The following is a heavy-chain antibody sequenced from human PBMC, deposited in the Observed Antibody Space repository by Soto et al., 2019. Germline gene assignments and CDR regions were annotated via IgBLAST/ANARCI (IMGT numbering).Heavy chain of an antibody. J-gene: IGHJ6*02. CDR2: INPNSGGT. V-gene: IGHV1-2*04. Sequence: QVPLVQSGAEVKKPGASVKVSCKASGYTFTGYYMHWVRQAPGQGLEWMGWINPNSGGTNYAQKFQGWVTMTRDTSISTAYMELSRLRSDDTAVYYCARDRGIAARPPYYYYGMDVWGQGTTVTVSS. CDR3: ARDRGIAARPPYYYYGMDV. CDR1: GYTFTGYY. D-gene: IGHD6-6*01.